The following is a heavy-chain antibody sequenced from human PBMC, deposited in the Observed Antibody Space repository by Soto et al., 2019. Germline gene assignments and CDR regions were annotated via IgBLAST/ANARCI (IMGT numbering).Heavy chain of an antibody. J-gene: IGHJ4*02. Sequence: ASVKVSCKASGYTFTSYAMHWVRQAPGQRLEWMGWINAGNCNTKYSQKFQGRFTITRDTSPSTAFMELSSLRSEDTAVYYCARDTPYYYYDSSGYYPTTQYYFDYWGQGTLLTVSS. CDR1: GYTFTSYA. D-gene: IGHD3-22*01. CDR2: INAGNCNT. CDR3: ARDTPYYYYDSSGYYPTTQYYFDY. V-gene: IGHV1-3*01.